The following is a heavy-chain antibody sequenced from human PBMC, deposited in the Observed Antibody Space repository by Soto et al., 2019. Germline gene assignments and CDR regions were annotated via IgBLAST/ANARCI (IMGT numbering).Heavy chain of an antibody. J-gene: IGHJ6*02. V-gene: IGHV1-69*12. D-gene: IGHD6-6*01. Sequence: QVQLVQSGAEVKKPGSSVKVSCKASGGTFSSYAISWVRQAPGQGLEWMGGIIPIFGTANYAQKFQGGVTITADESTSTADMELSSLRSEDTAVYYCARVGESIAARYYYYGMDVWGQGTTVTVSS. CDR1: GGTFSSYA. CDR3: ARVGESIAARYYYYGMDV. CDR2: IIPIFGTA.